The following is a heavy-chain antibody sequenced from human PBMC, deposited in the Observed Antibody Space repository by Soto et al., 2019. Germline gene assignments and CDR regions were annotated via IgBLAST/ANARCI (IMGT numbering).Heavy chain of an antibody. CDR1: GFTFSSYS. CDR2: ISSSSSYI. J-gene: IGHJ5*02. D-gene: IGHD3-10*01. V-gene: IGHV3-21*01. Sequence: EVQLVESGGGLVKPGGSLRLSCAASGFTFSSYSMNWVRQAPGKGLEWVSSISSSSSYIYYADSVKGRFTISRDNAKNSLYLQMNSLRAEDTAVYYCARDGPDVLLWFGELTGRWFDPXGQGTXXTVSS. CDR3: ARDGPDVLLWFGELTGRWFDP.